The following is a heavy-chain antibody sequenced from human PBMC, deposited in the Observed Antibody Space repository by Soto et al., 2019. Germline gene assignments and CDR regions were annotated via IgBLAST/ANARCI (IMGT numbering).Heavy chain of an antibody. D-gene: IGHD2-2*01. CDR1: GFTFSSYA. CDR2: ISYDGSIK. Sequence: GGSLRLSCAASGFTFSSYAMHWVRQAPGKGLEWVAVISYDGSIKYFADSVKGRFTISRDNSKNTLYLQMNGLRVEDTAVYYCAKDPSQYCFSTSCSGVVYWSLGT. V-gene: IGHV3-30*18. CDR3: AKDPSQYCFSTSCSGVVY. J-gene: IGHJ4*02.